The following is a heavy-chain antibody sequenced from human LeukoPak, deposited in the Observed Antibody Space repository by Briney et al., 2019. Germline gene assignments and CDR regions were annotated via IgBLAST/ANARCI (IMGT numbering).Heavy chain of an antibody. Sequence: ASVTVSCKASGYTFTGYYMHWVRQAPGQGLEWMGWINPNSGGTNYAQKFQGRVTMTRDTSISTAYMELSRLRSDDTAVYYCAIEGVTTPNYYYYYGMDVWGQGTTVTVSS. CDR2: INPNSGGT. CDR1: GYTFTGYY. CDR3: AIEGVTTPNYYYYYGMDV. J-gene: IGHJ6*02. D-gene: IGHD4-17*01. V-gene: IGHV1-2*02.